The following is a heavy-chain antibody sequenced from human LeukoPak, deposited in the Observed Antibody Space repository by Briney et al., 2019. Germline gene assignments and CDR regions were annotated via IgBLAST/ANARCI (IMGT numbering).Heavy chain of an antibody. CDR1: GFTFSSYW. CDR2: IKQDGSEK. D-gene: IGHD3-10*01. CDR3: ARDLQRPWPGFGEFLNPFDY. Sequence: GGSLRLSCAASGFTFSSYWMSWVRQAPGKGLEWVANIKQDGSEKYYVDSVKGRFTISRDNAKNSLYLQMNSLRAEDTAVYYCARDLQRPWPGFGEFLNPFDYWGQGTPVTVSP. V-gene: IGHV3-7*01. J-gene: IGHJ4*02.